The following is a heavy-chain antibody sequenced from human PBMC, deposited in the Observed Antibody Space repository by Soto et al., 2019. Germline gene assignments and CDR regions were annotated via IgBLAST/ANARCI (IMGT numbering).Heavy chain of an antibody. CDR3: ARTPREWGFDY. Sequence: GASVKVSCKASGCTFTSYDINWVRQATGQGPEWMGWMNPNCGNTGYAQKFQGRVTMTRSTSISTAYMELSSLRSDDTAVYYCARTPREWGFDYWGPGTLVTVSS. V-gene: IGHV1-8*01. J-gene: IGHJ4*02. CDR2: MNPNCGNT. D-gene: IGHD3-3*01. CDR1: GCTFTSYD.